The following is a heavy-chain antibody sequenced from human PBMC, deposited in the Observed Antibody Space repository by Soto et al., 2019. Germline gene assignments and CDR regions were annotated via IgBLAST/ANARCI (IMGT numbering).Heavy chain of an antibody. CDR1: GFTFSSYG. D-gene: IGHD2-2*01. J-gene: IGHJ6*01. Sequence: QVQLVESGGGVVQPGRSLRLSCAASGFTFSSYGMHWVRQAPGKGLEWVAVISYDGSNKYYADSVKGRFTISRDNSKNTLYLQMNSLRAEDTAVYYCAKDWGYCSSTSYYGYYGMDVW. V-gene: IGHV3-30*18. CDR3: AKDWGYCSSTSYYGYYGMDV. CDR2: ISYDGSNK.